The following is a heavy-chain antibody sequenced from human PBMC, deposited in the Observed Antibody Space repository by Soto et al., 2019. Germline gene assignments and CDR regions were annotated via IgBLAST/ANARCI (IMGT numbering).Heavy chain of an antibody. CDR3: AKDESSGSYGDRGPTDV. CDR2: ISGSGGST. D-gene: IGHD3-10*01. J-gene: IGHJ6*04. V-gene: IGHV3-23*01. Sequence: PGGSLRLSCAASGFTFSSYAMSWVRQAPGKGLEWVSAISGSGGSTYYADSVKGRFTISRDNSKNTLYLQMNSLRAEDTAVYYCAKDESSGSYGDRGPTDVWGKGTSVTVSS. CDR1: GFTFSSYA.